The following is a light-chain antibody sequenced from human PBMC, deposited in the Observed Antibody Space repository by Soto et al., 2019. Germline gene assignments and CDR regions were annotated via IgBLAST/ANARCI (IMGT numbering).Light chain of an antibody. CDR2: VAS. CDR3: QQYYSYPPT. CDR1: QNIGRF. V-gene: IGKV1-39*01. J-gene: IGKJ5*01. Sequence: DIQMTPSPSSLSASVVYIVTITCRASQNIGRFLNLHQQKPGKAPNVLINVASTLRSGVPSRFSGSGSGTDFTLTISCLQSEDFATYYCQQYYSYPPTFGQGTRLEIK.